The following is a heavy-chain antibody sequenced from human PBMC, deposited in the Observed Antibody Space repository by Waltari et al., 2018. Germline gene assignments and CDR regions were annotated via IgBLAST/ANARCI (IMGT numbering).Heavy chain of an antibody. J-gene: IGHJ4*02. CDR3: AGLRTGYELDH. D-gene: IGHD5-12*01. CDR2: ISHRGSA. Sequence: QVQLQESGPGLVKPSETLFLTCTVSGGSIGAYYWSWIRQPPGQGLQWIGYISHRGSAIYNPSLRGRVTISVDTSKNQFSLKLSSVTAADTAVYYCAGLRTGYELDHWGQGTLVTVSS. CDR1: GGSIGAYY. V-gene: IGHV4-59*03.